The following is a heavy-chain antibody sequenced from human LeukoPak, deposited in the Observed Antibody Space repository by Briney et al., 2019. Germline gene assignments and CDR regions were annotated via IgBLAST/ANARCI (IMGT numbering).Heavy chain of an antibody. J-gene: IGHJ1*01. D-gene: IGHD3-22*01. CDR3: VRLKYYYDSSGYRAEYFQH. CDR1: GGSISSYY. Sequence: SETLSLTCTVSGGSISSYYWSWIRQPPGKGLEWIGYIYYSGSSNYKPSLKSRVTISVYTSKNQFSLKLSSVTAADTAVYYCVRLKYYYDSSGYRAEYFQHWGQGTLVTVSS. CDR2: IYYSGSS. V-gene: IGHV4-59*01.